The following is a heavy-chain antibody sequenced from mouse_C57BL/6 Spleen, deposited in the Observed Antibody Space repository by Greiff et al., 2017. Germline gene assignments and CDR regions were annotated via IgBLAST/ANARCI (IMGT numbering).Heavy chain of an antibody. J-gene: IGHJ4*01. CDR3: AMVTTVVATNYYAMDY. V-gene: IGHV1-74*01. CDR1: GYTFTSYW. D-gene: IGHD1-1*01. Sequence: QVQLQQSGAELVKPGASVKVSCKASGYTFTSYWMHWVKQRPGQGLEWIGRIHPSDSDTNYNQKFKGKATLTVDKSSSTAYMQLSSLTSEDSAVYYCAMVTTVVATNYYAMDYWGQGTSVTVSS. CDR2: IHPSDSDT.